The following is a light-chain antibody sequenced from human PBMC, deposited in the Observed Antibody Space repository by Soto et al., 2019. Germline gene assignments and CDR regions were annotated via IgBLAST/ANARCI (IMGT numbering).Light chain of an antibody. CDR2: AVS. Sequence: QSALTQPASVSGSPGQSITISCTGTSSDVGGYNYVSWYQQHPGKAPKFMIYAVSNRPSGVSNRFSGSKSGNTASLTISGLQAEDEADYYCSSYTSSSTLYVFGTGTKLTVL. V-gene: IGLV2-14*01. J-gene: IGLJ1*01. CDR1: SSDVGGYNY. CDR3: SSYTSSSTLYV.